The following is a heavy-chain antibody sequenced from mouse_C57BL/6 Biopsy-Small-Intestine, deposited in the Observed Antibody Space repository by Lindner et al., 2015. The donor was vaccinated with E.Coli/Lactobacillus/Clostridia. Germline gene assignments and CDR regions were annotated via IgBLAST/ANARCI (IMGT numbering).Heavy chain of an antibody. Sequence: VQLQESGAELVKPGASVKMSCKASGYTFTNYWITWVKQRPGQGLEWIGDVYPGHGSTNYNEKFKNKATLTVDTSSSTVYMQLRGLTSEDSAVYYYAIYDRDNAMDYWGQGTSVIVST. CDR3: AIYDRDNAMDY. CDR1: GYTFTNYW. J-gene: IGHJ4*01. D-gene: IGHD2-12*01. V-gene: IGHV1-55*01. CDR2: VYPGHGST.